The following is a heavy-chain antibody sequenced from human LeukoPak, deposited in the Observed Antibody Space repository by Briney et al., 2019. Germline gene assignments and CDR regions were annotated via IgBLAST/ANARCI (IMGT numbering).Heavy chain of an antibody. Sequence: GGSLRLSCAGSVFTFSSYNMNWVPQAPGKGLEWVSSISSADNYIYCAPSVRGRFPLPRDNTQSSLYLQMNRLRAEDSAVYYSARDGYGSTSFQYYPDCWSQGTLVTVPS. CDR3: ARDGYGSTSFQYYPDC. CDR2: ISSADNYI. CDR1: VFTFSSYN. D-gene: IGHD1-26*01. V-gene: IGHV3-21*01. J-gene: IGHJ4*02.